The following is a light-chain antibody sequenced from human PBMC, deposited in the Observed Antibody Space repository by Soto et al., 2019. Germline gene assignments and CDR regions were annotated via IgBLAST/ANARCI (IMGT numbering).Light chain of an antibody. V-gene: IGKV3-15*01. CDR1: QSVVTSY. J-gene: IGKJ5*01. CDR3: QQYNNWPPIT. Sequence: EVVLTQSPGTLSLSPGEGATLSCRASQSVVTSYLAWYQQKYGQSPRLLIYGASTRATGIPARFSGSGSGTEFTLTISSLQSEDFAVYYCQQYNNWPPITFGQGTRLEIK. CDR2: GAS.